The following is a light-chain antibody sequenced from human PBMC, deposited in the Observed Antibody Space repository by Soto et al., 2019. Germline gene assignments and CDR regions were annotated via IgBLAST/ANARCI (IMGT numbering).Light chain of an antibody. CDR1: SSSIERNT. V-gene: IGLV1-44*01. CDR3: ASWDGTFYV. CDR2: GNS. Sequence: QSVLTQPPSASGTPGQRVTISCSGSSSSIERNTDNWYQQFPGAAPKLLIYGNSQRPLGVPVRFSGSKSGTSASLAISGLQSEDGADYYCASWDGTFYVFGAGTKVTVL. J-gene: IGLJ1*01.